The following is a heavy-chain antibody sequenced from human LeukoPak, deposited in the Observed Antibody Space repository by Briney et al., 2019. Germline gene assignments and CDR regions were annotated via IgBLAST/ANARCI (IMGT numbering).Heavy chain of an antibody. Sequence: ASVKVSCKASGYTFTSYYMHWVRQAPGQGLEWMGIINPSGGSTSYAQKFQGRVTTTRDTSTSTVYMELSSLRSEDTAVYYCARALRPHYYDSSGYYYERFDYWGQGTLVTVSS. J-gene: IGHJ4*02. D-gene: IGHD3-22*01. V-gene: IGHV1-46*01. CDR2: INPSGGST. CDR1: GYTFTSYY. CDR3: ARALRPHYYDSSGYYYERFDY.